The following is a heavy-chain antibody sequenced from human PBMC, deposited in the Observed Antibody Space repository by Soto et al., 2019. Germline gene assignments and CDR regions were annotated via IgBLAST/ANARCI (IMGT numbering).Heavy chain of an antibody. V-gene: IGHV4-61*08. CDR3: ARANIAAAGTIFDP. D-gene: IGHD6-13*01. CDR1: GDSVSSGAYY. CDR2: IYYNAIT. J-gene: IGHJ5*02. Sequence: QVKLQESGPGLVKPSETLSLTCTVSGDSVSSGAYYWSWVRQPPGKGLEWIGYIYYNAITNYNPSVKSRVTILVDTSKSEISLTLNSVTAADTAVSYCARANIAAAGTIFDPWGQGVLVTVSA.